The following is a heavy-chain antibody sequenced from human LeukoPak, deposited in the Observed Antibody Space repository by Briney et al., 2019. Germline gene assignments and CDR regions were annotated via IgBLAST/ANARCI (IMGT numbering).Heavy chain of an antibody. CDR3: TREDYGAIF. CDR2: IYYSGST. CDR1: GGSINSGSYY. D-gene: IGHD4-17*01. V-gene: IGHV4-61*01. Sequence: SETLSLTCTVSGGSINSGSYYWSWIRQPPGKGLEWIGYIYYSGSTNYNPSLKSRVTISVDTSKNQFSLKLTSVTAADTAVYYCTREDYGAIFWGQGTLVTVSS. J-gene: IGHJ4*02.